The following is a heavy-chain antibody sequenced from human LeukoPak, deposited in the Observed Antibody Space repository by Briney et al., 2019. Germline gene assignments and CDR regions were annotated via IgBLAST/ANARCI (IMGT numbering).Heavy chain of an antibody. CDR2: INTNTGNP. D-gene: IGHD4-17*01. J-gene: IGHJ4*02. Sequence: ASVKVSCKASGYTFTSYAMNWVRQAPGQGLEWMGWINTNTGNPTYAQGFTGRFVFSLDTSVSTAYLQISSLTAEDTAVYYCAREVPHTVTKAHIDYWGQGTLVTVSS. V-gene: IGHV7-4-1*02. CDR1: GYTFTSYA. CDR3: AREVPHTVTKAHIDY.